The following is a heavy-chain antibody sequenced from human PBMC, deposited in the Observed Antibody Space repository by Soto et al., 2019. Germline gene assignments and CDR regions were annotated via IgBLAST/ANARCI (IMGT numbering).Heavy chain of an antibody. J-gene: IGHJ6*02. CDR1: GGSITSYY. D-gene: IGHD3-3*01. CDR3: ARDMRVFGGIDV. V-gene: IGHV4-4*07. CDR2: IYHTGSI. Sequence: SETLSLTCTVSGGSITSYYWSWIRQPAGKGLEWIGRIYHTGSINYNPSLQSRVTRSVDTSKNQVSLKLTSVTAADAAVYYCARDMRVFGGIDVWGQGTTVTVSS.